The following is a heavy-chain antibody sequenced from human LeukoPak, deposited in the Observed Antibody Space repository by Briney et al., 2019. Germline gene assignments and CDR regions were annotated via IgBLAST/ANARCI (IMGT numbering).Heavy chain of an antibody. CDR3: ARAGYYSGSGDSGEIDF. V-gene: IGHV3-53*01. CDR1: GLTVSSNY. J-gene: IGHJ4*02. Sequence: GGSLRLSCPVSGLTVSSNYISWVRQAPGKGLEWVSLIYSDGTTYYADSVKGRFSISRDNSKNTVYLQMNSLRAEDTAMYCCARAGYYSGSGDSGEIDFWGQGTLVTVSS. D-gene: IGHD3-10*01. CDR2: IYSDGTT.